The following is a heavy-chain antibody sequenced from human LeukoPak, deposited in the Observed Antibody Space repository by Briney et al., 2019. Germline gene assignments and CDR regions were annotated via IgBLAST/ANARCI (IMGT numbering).Heavy chain of an antibody. CDR2: ISGSGGST. Sequence: GGSLRLSCAASGFTFSSYAMSWVRQAPGKGLEWVSAISGSGGSTYYADSVKGRFTISRDNSKNTLYLQMNSLRAEDTAVYYCAKDPSGGDVHKTSDYWGQGTLVTVSS. J-gene: IGHJ4*02. CDR1: GFTFSSYA. V-gene: IGHV3-23*01. D-gene: IGHD2-21*02. CDR3: AKDPSGGDVHKTSDY.